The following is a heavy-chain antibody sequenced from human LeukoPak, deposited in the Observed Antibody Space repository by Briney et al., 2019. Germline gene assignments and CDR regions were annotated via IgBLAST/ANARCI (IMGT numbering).Heavy chain of an antibody. CDR1: GGSISSGDYY. Sequence: SETLSLTCTVSGGSISSGDYYWSWIRQPPGKGLEWIGYIYYSGGTYYNPSLKSRVTISVDTSKNQFSLKLSSVTAADTAVYYCARYYDSSGYYFDYWGQGTLVTVSS. D-gene: IGHD3-22*01. V-gene: IGHV4-30-4*01. J-gene: IGHJ4*02. CDR2: IYYSGGT. CDR3: ARYYDSSGYYFDY.